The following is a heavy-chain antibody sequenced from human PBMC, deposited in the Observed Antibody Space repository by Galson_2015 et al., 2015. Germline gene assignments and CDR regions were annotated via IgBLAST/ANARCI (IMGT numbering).Heavy chain of an antibody. CDR3: AKERIVGATTSYYFDY. CDR2: ISWNSGSI. J-gene: IGHJ4*02. Sequence: SLRLSCAASGFTFDDYAMHWVRQAPGKGLEWVSGISWNSGSIGYADSVKGRFTISRDNAKNSLYLQMNSLRAEYTALYYCAKERIVGATTSYYFDYWGQATLVTVSS. D-gene: IGHD1-26*01. V-gene: IGHV3-9*01. CDR1: GFTFDDYA.